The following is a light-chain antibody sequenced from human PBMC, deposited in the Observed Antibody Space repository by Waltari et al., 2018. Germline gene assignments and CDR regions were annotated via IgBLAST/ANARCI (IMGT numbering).Light chain of an antibody. CDR1: QSFSSSF. CDR2: GAS. CDR3: QQYGGSPPYT. J-gene: IGKJ2*01. V-gene: IGKV3-20*01. Sequence: EIVLTQSPGTLSLSPGDRATLSGRASQSFSSSFLAWYQQKPGQAPRLLIYGASSRATGIPDRFSGGGSGTDFTLTISRLEPEDFAVYYCQQYGGSPPYTFGQGTKLEI.